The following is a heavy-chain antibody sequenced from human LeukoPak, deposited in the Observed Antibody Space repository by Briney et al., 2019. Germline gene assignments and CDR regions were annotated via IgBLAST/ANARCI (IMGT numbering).Heavy chain of an antibody. J-gene: IGHJ3*02. CDR1: GGSISSGGYS. V-gene: IGHV4-30-2*01. CDR3: ASVYDSTGMGAFDI. CDR2: ICHSGRT. D-gene: IGHD3-22*01. Sequence: SETLSLTCAVSGGSISSGGYSWSWIRQPPGTGLEWIGYICHSGRTYYNPSLKSRVTISVDRSKNQFSLKLSSVTAADTAVYYCASVYDSTGMGAFDIWGQGTMVTVSS.